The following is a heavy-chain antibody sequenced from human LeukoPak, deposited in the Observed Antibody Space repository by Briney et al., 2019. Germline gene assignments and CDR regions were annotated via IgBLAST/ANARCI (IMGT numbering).Heavy chain of an antibody. Sequence: GGSLRLSCAVSRFTFSTYAMSWVRQAPGQGLEWVSAISANGADKYYADSVKGRFTISRDNSKDTLFLQMTSLRVEDTAVYYCANYRKPQGLDYWGQGTLVTVSS. CDR1: RFTFSTYA. CDR3: ANYRKPQGLDY. V-gene: IGHV3-23*01. J-gene: IGHJ4*02. D-gene: IGHD1-14*01. CDR2: ISANGADK.